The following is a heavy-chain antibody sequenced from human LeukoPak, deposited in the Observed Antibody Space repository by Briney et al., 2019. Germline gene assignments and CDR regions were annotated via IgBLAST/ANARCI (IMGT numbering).Heavy chain of an antibody. J-gene: IGHJ1*01. CDR2: IYYSGST. V-gene: IGHV4-59*01. CDR3: ARSGPGRYSSSLYFQH. CDR1: GGSISSYY. D-gene: IGHD6-6*01. Sequence: SETLSLTCTVSGGSISSYYWSWIRQPPGKGLEWIGYIYYSGSTNYNPSLKSRVTISVDTSKNQFSLKLSSVTAADTAVYYCARSGPGRYSSSLYFQHWGQGTLVTVSS.